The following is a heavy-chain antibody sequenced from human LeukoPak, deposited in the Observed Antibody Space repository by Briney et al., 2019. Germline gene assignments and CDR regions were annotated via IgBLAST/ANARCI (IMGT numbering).Heavy chain of an antibody. Sequence: PGGSLRLSCAVSGFTFSNYAMAWVRLAPGRGLEWVSTIRSSGGSTYYADSVKGRFTVSRDSSKNTLFLQMNSLRAEDTAVYHCAKRKNLSGGFLDYWGQGTLVTVSS. J-gene: IGHJ4*02. V-gene: IGHV3-23*01. CDR1: GFTFSNYA. CDR2: IRSSGGST. CDR3: AKRKNLSGGFLDY. D-gene: IGHD2-15*01.